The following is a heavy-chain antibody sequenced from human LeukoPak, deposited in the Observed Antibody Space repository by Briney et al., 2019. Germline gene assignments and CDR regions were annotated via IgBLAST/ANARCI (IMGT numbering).Heavy chain of an antibody. J-gene: IGHJ6*02. CDR1: GFTFSSYS. Sequence: KPGGSLRLSCAASGFTFSSYSMNWVRQAPGKGLEWVSSISSSSSYIYYADSVKGRFTISRDNAKNSLYLQMNSLRAEDTAVYYCAKLGPSSGWSRYGMDVWGQGTTVTVSS. D-gene: IGHD6-19*01. CDR3: AKLGPSSGWSRYGMDV. V-gene: IGHV3-21*04. CDR2: ISSSSSYI.